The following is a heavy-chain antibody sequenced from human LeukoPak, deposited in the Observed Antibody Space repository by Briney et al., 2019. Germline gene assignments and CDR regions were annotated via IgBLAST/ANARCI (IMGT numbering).Heavy chain of an antibody. Sequence: SETLSLTCTISGGSISSSSYYWGWIRQPPGKGLEWIGSIYYSGSTYYNPSLKSRVTISVDTSKNQFSLKLSSVTAADTAVYYCARSLRVLLWFGELPQGFDPWGQGTQVTVSS. J-gene: IGHJ5*02. CDR3: ARSLRVLLWFGELPQGFDP. CDR2: IYYSGST. D-gene: IGHD3-10*01. V-gene: IGHV4-39*07. CDR1: GGSISSSSYY.